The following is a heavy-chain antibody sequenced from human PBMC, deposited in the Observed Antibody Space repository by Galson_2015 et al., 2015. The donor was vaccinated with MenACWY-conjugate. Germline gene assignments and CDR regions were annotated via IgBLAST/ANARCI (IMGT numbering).Heavy chain of an antibody. D-gene: IGHD2-21*02. CDR3: ARLTRAGDRGD. CDR1: GFSLTTAGMV. V-gene: IGHV2-26*01. CDR2: ISSDDRK. Sequence: PALVKPTPTLTLTCSVSGFSLTTAGMVLSWIRQPPGKALEWLAPISSDDRKSYNTSLQSRLTISKDTSKSQVVLSMLNMDPVDTGTYYCARLTRAGDRGDWGQGTLVTVSS. J-gene: IGHJ4*02.